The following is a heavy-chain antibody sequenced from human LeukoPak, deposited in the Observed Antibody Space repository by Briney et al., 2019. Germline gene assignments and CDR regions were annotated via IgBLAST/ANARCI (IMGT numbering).Heavy chain of an antibody. J-gene: IGHJ6*03. D-gene: IGHD7-27*01. CDR2: ISGSGVST. CDR3: AKAPSGSYYYYYYMDV. Sequence: GGSLRLSCAASGFTFSSYSVNCVRQAPGKGLEWVSAISGSGVSTYYADSVKGRFTISRDNSKNTLYLQMNSLRAEDTAVYYCAKAPSGSYYYYYYMDVWGKGTTVTVSS. CDR1: GFTFSSYS. V-gene: IGHV3-23*01.